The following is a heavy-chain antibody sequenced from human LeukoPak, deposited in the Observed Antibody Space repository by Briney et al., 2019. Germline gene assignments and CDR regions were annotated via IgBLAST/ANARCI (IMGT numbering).Heavy chain of an antibody. Sequence: GESLKISCEGSGYSFSSYWIGWVRQMPRKGLEWMGIIYPGDSDTKYSPSFQGQVTISADESINTIYLQWSSLKASDTALYYCARLRGVTASDYWGQGTLVTVSS. CDR1: GYSFSSYW. V-gene: IGHV5-51*01. CDR3: ARLRGVTASDY. D-gene: IGHD3-10*01. CDR2: IYPGDSDT. J-gene: IGHJ4*02.